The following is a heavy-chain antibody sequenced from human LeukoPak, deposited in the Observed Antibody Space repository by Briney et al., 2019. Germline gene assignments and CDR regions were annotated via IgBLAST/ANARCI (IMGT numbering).Heavy chain of an antibody. Sequence: PGGSLRLSCAAAGFSVSTSYINWVRQPPGKGLEWIGSFYYTGSTYYNPSLESRVTISVDTSKNQFSLKVNSVTAADTAVFYCARLVRATDYFDYCGQGTLVTVSS. CDR2: FYYTGST. CDR1: GFSVSTSY. V-gene: IGHV4-39*01. CDR3: ARLVRATDYFDY. D-gene: IGHD1-26*01. J-gene: IGHJ4*02.